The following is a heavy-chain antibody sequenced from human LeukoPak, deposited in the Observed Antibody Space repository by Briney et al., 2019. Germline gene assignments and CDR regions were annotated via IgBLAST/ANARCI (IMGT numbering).Heavy chain of an antibody. CDR2: ISGSGGSK. Sequence: GGSQRLFCAASGFTFSSYAMIWVRRARGKGLECVSAISGSGGSKYYADAVKGRFTISRDNSKNTLYLQMNSLRAEDTAVYYCAKDSSRYCSGGSCSIDYWGQGTLVTVSS. CDR1: GFTFSSYA. CDR3: AKDSSRYCSGGSCSIDY. J-gene: IGHJ4*02. D-gene: IGHD2-15*01. V-gene: IGHV3-23*01.